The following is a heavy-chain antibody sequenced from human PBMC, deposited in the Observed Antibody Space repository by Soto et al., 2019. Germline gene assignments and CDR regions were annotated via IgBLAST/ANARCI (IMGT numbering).Heavy chain of an antibody. V-gene: IGHV3-23*01. CDR1: GFTFSSYA. J-gene: IGHJ6*02. CDR2: ISGSGGST. D-gene: IGHD3-10*01. Sequence: EVQLLESGGGLVQPGGSLRLSCAASGFTFSSYAMSWVRQAPGKGLEWVSAISGSGGSTYYADSVKGRFTISRDNSKNTLYLQMNSLRAEDTAVYYCAKESRVGSGSYSSAYYYYGMDVWGQGTTVTVSS. CDR3: AKESRVGSGSYSSAYYYYGMDV.